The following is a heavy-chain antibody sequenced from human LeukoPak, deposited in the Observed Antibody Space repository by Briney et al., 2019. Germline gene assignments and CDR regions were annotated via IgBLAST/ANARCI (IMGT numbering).Heavy chain of an antibody. CDR1: GGSISSGDYY. Sequence: QTSETLSLTCAVSGGSISSGDYYWSWIRQPTGKGLEWIGYIYYSGSTYYNPSLKSRVTISVDTSKNQFSLKLSSVTAADTAVYYCARGFFGSSWETYFDYWGQGTLVTVSS. D-gene: IGHD6-13*01. J-gene: IGHJ4*02. CDR2: IYYSGST. V-gene: IGHV4-30-4*01. CDR3: ARGFFGSSWETYFDY.